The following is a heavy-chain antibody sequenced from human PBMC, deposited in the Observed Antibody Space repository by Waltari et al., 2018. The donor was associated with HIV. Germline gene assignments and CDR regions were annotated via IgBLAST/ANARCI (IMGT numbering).Heavy chain of an antibody. D-gene: IGHD5-12*01. V-gene: IGHV3-23*01. Sequence: EVQLLESGGGLVQPGGSLRLSCAASGFTFRSYAMSWVRQAPGKVLECVSGIRSSGGSTYYADSVKGRFTISRDNSKNTLYLQMNSLRAEDTAVYYCAKDPMDIVATINYYGMDVWGQGTTVTVSS. CDR1: GFTFRSYA. CDR3: AKDPMDIVATINYYGMDV. CDR2: IRSSGGST. J-gene: IGHJ6*02.